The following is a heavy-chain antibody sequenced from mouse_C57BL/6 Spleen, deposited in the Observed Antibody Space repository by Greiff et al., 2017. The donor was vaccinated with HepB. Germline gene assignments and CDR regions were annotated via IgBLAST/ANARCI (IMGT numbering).Heavy chain of an antibody. V-gene: IGHV6-3*01. Sequence: EVHLVESGGGLVQPGGSMKLSCVASGFTFSNYWMNWVRQSPEKGLEWVAQIRLKSDNYATHYAESVKGRFTISRDDSKSSVYLQMNNLRAEDTGIYYCTGLYYYGSSYDYYAMDYWGQGTSVTVSS. D-gene: IGHD1-1*01. J-gene: IGHJ4*01. CDR3: TGLYYYGSSYDYYAMDY. CDR1: GFTFSNYW. CDR2: IRLKSDNYAT.